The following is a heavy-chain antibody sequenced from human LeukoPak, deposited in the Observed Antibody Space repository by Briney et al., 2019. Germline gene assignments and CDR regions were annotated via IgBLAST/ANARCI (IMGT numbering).Heavy chain of an antibody. CDR1: GFTFSSYS. V-gene: IGHV3-48*01. CDR2: ISSSSSTI. J-gene: IGHJ5*02. Sequence: GGSLRLSCAASGFTFSSYSMNWVRQAPGKGLEWVSYISSSSSTIYYADSVKGRFTISRDNAKNSLYLQMNSLRAEDTAVYYCAKNGPAASPNWFDPWGQGTLVTVSS. D-gene: IGHD2-2*01. CDR3: AKNGPAASPNWFDP.